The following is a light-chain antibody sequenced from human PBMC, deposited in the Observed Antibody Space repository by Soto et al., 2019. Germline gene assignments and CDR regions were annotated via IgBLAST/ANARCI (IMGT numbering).Light chain of an antibody. V-gene: IGKV3-15*01. CDR1: QDVAGD. J-gene: IGKJ1*01. Sequence: VTTQSPATLSVSPGERATLSCRASQDVAGDLAWYQQKPGQPPRLLIYRTSTRTTGVPARFSGSGSGTEFTLTISSLQSEDFAVYYCQEYNGRSSFGQGNKVEIK. CDR3: QEYNGRSS. CDR2: RTS.